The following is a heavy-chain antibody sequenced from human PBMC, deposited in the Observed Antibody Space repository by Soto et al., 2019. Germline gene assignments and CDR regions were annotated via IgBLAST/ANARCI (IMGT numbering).Heavy chain of an antibody. CDR2: INPNSGST. D-gene: IGHD2-2*01. J-gene: IGHJ5*02. Sequence: ASVKVSCKACGDTITGYYMHWVRQAPGQGLEWMGMINPNSGSTSYAQKFQGRVTMTRDTSMSTVYMELSSLRSEDTAVYYCARDIVVVPAAILHNWFDPWGQGTLVTVSS. CDR3: ARDIVVVPAAILHNWFDP. V-gene: IGHV1-46*03. CDR1: GDTITGYY.